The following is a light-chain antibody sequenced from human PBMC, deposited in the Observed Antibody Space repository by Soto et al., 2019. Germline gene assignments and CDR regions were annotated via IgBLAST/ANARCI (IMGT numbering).Light chain of an antibody. Sequence: QSALTQPASVSGSPGQSITISCTGVTTDVDGYDYVSWYQQHPGQAPQLLIYDVNSRPSGISYRFSGSKSGDTASLTLSGLQAEDDADYYCSSYTSSPPFYVFGAGTKVTVL. CDR1: TTDVDGYDY. CDR3: SSYTSSPPFYV. J-gene: IGLJ1*01. CDR2: DVN. V-gene: IGLV2-14*03.